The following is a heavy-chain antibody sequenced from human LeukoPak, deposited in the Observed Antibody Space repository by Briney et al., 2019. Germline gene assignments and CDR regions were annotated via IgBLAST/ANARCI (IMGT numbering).Heavy chain of an antibody. CDR2: IYSGGST. V-gene: IGHV3-21*01. Sequence: AGGSLRLSCAASGFTFSSYSMNWIRQAPGKGLEWVSVIYSGGSTYYADSVKGRFITSRDNAKNSLYLPMNSLRAEDTAVYYCARDELELREGGHGFDIWGQGTMVTVSS. J-gene: IGHJ3*02. CDR1: GFTFSSYS. D-gene: IGHD1-7*01. CDR3: ARDELELREGGHGFDI.